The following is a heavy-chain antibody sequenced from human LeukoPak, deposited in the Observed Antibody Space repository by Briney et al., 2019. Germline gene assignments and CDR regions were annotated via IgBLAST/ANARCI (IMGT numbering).Heavy chain of an antibody. J-gene: IGHJ3*02. Sequence: GASVKVSCKASGYTFTSYYMHRVRQAPGQGLEWIGWISAYNGNTNYAQKLQGRVTMTTDTSTSTAYMELRSLRSDDTAVYYCARDLETTGTTEDSDIWGQGTMVTVSS. CDR1: GYTFTSYY. CDR3: ARDLETTGTTEDSDI. V-gene: IGHV1-18*04. CDR2: ISAYNGNT. D-gene: IGHD1-1*01.